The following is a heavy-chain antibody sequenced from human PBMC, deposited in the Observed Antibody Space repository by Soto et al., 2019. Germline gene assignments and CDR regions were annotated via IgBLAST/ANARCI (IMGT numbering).Heavy chain of an antibody. J-gene: IGHJ6*02. CDR1: GLTFSSYG. V-gene: IGHV3-30*18. CDR2: ISYDGSNK. CDR3: AKDEDSYGPGYYYGMDV. D-gene: IGHD5-18*01. Sequence: QVQLVESGGGVVQPGRSLRLSCAASGLTFSSYGMHWVRQAPGKGLEWVAVISYDGSNKYYADSVKGRFTISRDNSKNTLYLQMNSLRAEDTAVYYCAKDEDSYGPGYYYGMDVWGQGTTVTVSS.